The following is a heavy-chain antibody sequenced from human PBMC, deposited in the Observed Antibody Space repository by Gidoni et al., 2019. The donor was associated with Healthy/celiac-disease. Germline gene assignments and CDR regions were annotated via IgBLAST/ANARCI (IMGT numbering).Heavy chain of an antibody. V-gene: IGHV1-69*01. D-gene: IGHD6-6*01. CDR1: GGTFSSYA. CDR2: IIPIFGTA. J-gene: IGHJ6*02. Sequence: QVQLVQSGAEVKKPGSSVKVSCKASGGTFSSYAISWVRQAPGQGLEWMGGIIPIFGTANYAQKFQGRVTITADESTSTAYMELSSLRSEDTAVYYCARGKPYSSSSRYYYYGMDVWGQGTTVTVSS. CDR3: ARGKPYSSSSRYYYYGMDV.